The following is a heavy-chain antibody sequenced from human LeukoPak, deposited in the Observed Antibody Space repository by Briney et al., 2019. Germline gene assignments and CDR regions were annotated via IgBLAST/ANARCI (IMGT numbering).Heavy chain of an antibody. CDR1: GGSISSYY. D-gene: IGHD6-19*01. CDR2: IYYSGST. CDR3: ARVGYSSGWYLDY. Sequence: PSETLSLTCTVSGGSISSYYWSWLRQPPGTGLEWIGYIYYSGSTNYNPSLKSRVTISVDTSKNQFSLKLSSVTAADAAVYYCARVGYSSGWYLDYWGQGTLVTVSS. J-gene: IGHJ4*02. V-gene: IGHV4-59*01.